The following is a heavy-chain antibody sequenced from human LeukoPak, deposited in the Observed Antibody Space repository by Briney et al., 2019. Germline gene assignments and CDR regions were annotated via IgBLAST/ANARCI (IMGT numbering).Heavy chain of an antibody. V-gene: IGHV3-7*01. CDR1: GFTFSSYW. J-gene: IGHJ5*02. D-gene: IGHD6-19*01. CDR3: ARDLAVAGTRGSNWFDP. Sequence: GGSLRLSCAASGFTFSSYWMSWVRQAPGKGLEWMANIKQDGSEKYYVDSVKGRFTISRDNAKNSLYLQMNSLRAEDTAVYYCARDLAVAGTRGSNWFDPWGQGTLVTVSS. CDR2: IKQDGSEK.